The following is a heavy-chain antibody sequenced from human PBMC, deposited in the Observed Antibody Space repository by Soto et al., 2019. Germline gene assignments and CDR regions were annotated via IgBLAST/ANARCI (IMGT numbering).Heavy chain of an antibody. J-gene: IGHJ6*02. D-gene: IGHD3-3*02. CDR3: PCAPLSSIFIAYGMDV. CDR2: FYYSEST. V-gene: IGHV4-31*01. CDR1: GGSISSGDYY. Sequence: QVQLQESGPGLVKPSQTLSLTCTVSGGSISSGDYYWKWIRPHPGKGLEWIGYFYYSESTYYNPSLKSLANISVDTSSSQFSLKLRSVTAADTAAYYFPCAPLSSIFIAYGMDVWGQGTTVTVYS.